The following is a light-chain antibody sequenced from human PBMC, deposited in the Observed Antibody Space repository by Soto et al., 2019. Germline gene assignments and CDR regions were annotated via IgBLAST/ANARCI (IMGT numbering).Light chain of an antibody. J-gene: IGKJ3*01. CDR1: QGIYNW. V-gene: IGKV1D-12*01. Sequence: DIQMTQSPSSVSASVGDRVTITCRASQGIYNWLAWYQQKPGKAPKLLISAVSNLQSGGPSRCSGSGYGTDFTRTISSLQTDDFATYYCQQANTVPLTLGPGTKVDIK. CDR2: AVS. CDR3: QQANTVPLT.